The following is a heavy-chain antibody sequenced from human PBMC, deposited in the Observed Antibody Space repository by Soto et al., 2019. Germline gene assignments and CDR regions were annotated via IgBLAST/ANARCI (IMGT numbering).Heavy chain of an antibody. J-gene: IGHJ6*02. CDR2: IYSGGKT. V-gene: IGHV3-53*01. CDR3: TRDAPGERPYYFYYYGMDV. CDR1: GLSVSTNF. Sequence: QLVESGGDLIQPGESLKLSCAASGLSVSTNFMSWVRQAPGKGLEWLAVIYSGGKTFYADSVKGRFTISKDNSKNTLSLKMNSLRAEDTAVYYCTRDAPGERPYYFYYYGMDVWGQGTTVTVSS.